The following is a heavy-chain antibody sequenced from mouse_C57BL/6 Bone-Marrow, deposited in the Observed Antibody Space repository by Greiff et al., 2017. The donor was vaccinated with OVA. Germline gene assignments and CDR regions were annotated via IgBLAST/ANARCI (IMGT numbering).Heavy chain of an antibody. J-gene: IGHJ4*01. CDR2: INSDGCSS. Sequence: VMLVESGGGLVQPGESLKLSCESNEYDFPSHDMSWVRKTPEKRLEVVAAINSDGCSSYYPDTMERRFIISRDKTKKTRYLRMCILRSVNTALYYCARHSPYSNYAMDYWGQGTSVTVSS. CDR3: ARHSPYSNYAMDY. CDR1: EYDFPSHD. V-gene: IGHV5-2*03. D-gene: IGHD2-5*01.